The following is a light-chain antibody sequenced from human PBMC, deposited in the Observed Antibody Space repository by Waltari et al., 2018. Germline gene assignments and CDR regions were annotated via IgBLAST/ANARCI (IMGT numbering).Light chain of an antibody. Sequence: QSALTQPASVSGSRGQSITISCTGSSRDIGSYNVVSWYQHHPGKAPKLLVYGVNNRPSGVSNRCSGSKSGNTASLTISGLQAEDEADYYCSSYAGSVVFGGGTKLTVL. CDR2: GVN. CDR3: SSYAGSVV. V-gene: IGLV2-23*02. CDR1: SRDIGSYNV. J-gene: IGLJ3*02.